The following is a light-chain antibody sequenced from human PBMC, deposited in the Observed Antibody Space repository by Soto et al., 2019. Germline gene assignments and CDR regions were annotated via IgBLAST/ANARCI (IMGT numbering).Light chain of an antibody. J-gene: IGKJ3*01. Sequence: ETVMTQSPATLSVSPGERATLSCRAGESVSSNLAWYQQQPGQAPRLLIYGASTRATGIPARFSGSGSGTEFTLTISSLQSEDFAVYYCQQYNNWPPFTFGPGTKVDIK. CDR2: GAS. V-gene: IGKV3-15*01. CDR3: QQYNNWPPFT. CDR1: ESVSSN.